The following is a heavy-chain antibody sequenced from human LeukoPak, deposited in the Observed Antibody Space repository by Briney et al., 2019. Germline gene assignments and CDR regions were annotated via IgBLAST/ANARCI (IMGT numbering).Heavy chain of an antibody. CDR3: ARVLWFGELLYYGMDV. CDR1: GGSISSSNW. J-gene: IGHJ6*02. CDR2: IYHSGST. D-gene: IGHD3-10*01. V-gene: IGHV4-4*02. Sequence: SGTLSLTCAVSGGSISSSNWWSWVRQPPGKGLEWIGEIYHSGSTNYNPSLKSRVTISVDKSKNQFSLKLSSVTAADTAVYYCARVLWFGELLYYGMDVWGQGTTVTVSS.